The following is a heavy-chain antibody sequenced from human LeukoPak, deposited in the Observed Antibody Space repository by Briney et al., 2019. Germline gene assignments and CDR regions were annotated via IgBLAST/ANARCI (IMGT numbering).Heavy chain of an antibody. Sequence: SETLSLTCTVSGGSISSYYWSWIRQPPGKGLEWIGSIYHSGSTYYNPSLKSRVTISVDTSKNQFSLKLSSVTAADTAVYYCASYCSSTSCFASDAFDIWGQGTMVTVSS. J-gene: IGHJ3*02. CDR2: IYHSGST. V-gene: IGHV4-59*08. CDR1: GGSISSYY. D-gene: IGHD2-2*01. CDR3: ASYCSSTSCFASDAFDI.